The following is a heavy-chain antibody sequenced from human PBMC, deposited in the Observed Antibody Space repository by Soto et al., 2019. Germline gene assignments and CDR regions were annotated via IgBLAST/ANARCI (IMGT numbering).Heavy chain of an antibody. Sequence: SETLSLTCTVSGGSVSSGSYYWSWIRQPPGKGLEWIGYIYYSGSTYYNPSLKSRVTISVDTSKNQFSLKLSSVTAADTAVYYCARVHYDILTGYYPCGMDVWGQGTTVTVSS. J-gene: IGHJ6*02. V-gene: IGHV4-61*01. CDR1: GGSVSSGSYY. D-gene: IGHD3-9*01. CDR3: ARVHYDILTGYYPCGMDV. CDR2: IYYSGST.